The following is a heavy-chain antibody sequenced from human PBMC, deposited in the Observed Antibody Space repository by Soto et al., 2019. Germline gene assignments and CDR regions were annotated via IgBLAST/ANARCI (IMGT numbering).Heavy chain of an antibody. J-gene: IGHJ5*02. D-gene: IGHD2-21*02. V-gene: IGHV3-74*01. CDR3: ARESGDWPLNWFDP. CDR2: ITSDGKSK. Sequence: PVGSLRLSCAASGFNFSNHWMHWVRQRPGEGLVWVSRITSDGKSKAYAESVKGRFAISRDNAKNTLYLQMNGLTAEDTAVYYCARESGDWPLNWFDPWGLGTLVTVSS. CDR1: GFNFSNHW.